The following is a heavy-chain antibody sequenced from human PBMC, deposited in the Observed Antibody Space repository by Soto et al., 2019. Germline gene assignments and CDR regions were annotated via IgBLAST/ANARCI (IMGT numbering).Heavy chain of an antibody. J-gene: IGHJ4*02. CDR1: GFTFSNYG. CDR3: ARGLHSLFDY. Sequence: VQLVESGGGVVQPGGSLRLSCAASGFTFSNYGMHWVRQAPGKGLEWVAVIWYDGNNKYYADSVKGRFTISRDNSNNALYVQMTSLRAEDTAVYYCARGLHSLFDYWGQGTLDTVSS. D-gene: IGHD2-21*01. CDR2: IWYDGNNK. V-gene: IGHV3-33*01.